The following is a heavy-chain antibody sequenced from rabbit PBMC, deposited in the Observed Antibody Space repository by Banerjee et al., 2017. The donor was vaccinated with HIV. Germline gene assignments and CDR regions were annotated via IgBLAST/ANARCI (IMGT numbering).Heavy chain of an antibody. CDR3: ARLEYGADGRVNL. CDR1: GFDFSSYYY. J-gene: IGHJ4*01. Sequence: QSLEESGGDLVKPGASLTLTCTASGFDFSSYYYIYWVRQAPGKGLEWIACIYTTGSGSTYYASWAKGRFTISKTSSTTVTLQMTSLTAADTATYFCARLEYGADGRVNLWGQGTLVTVS. CDR2: IYTTGSGST. V-gene: IGHV1S40*01. D-gene: IGHD2-1*01.